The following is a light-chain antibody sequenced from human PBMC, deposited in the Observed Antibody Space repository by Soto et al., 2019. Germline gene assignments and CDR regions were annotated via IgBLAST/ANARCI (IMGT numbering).Light chain of an antibody. V-gene: IGKV3-20*01. CDR2: GAS. CDR3: QQYGSSPI. J-gene: IGKJ4*01. CDR1: QSVSSSY. Sequence: EIVLTQSPGTLSLSPGERATLSCRASQSVSSSYLAWYQQKPGQAPRLLIYGASSRATGIPDRFSGIGSGTDFTLTISRLEPEEFAVYYCQQYGSSPIFGGGTKVEIK.